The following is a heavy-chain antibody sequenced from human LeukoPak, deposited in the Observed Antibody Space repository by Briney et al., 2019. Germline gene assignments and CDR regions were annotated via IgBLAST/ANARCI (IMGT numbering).Heavy chain of an antibody. D-gene: IGHD5-18*01. CDR1: GGSVSSDSYF. Sequence: SETLSLTCTVSGGSVSSDSYFWTWIRQPPGKGLEWIGYIYYSGSTNYNPSLKSRVTISVDTSKNQFSLKLSSVTAADTAVYYCARAYSYGRNDYWGQGTLVTVSS. J-gene: IGHJ4*02. CDR2: IYYSGST. V-gene: IGHV4-61*01. CDR3: ARAYSYGRNDY.